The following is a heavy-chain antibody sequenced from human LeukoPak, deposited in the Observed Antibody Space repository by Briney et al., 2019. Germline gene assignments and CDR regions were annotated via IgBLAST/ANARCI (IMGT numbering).Heavy chain of an antibody. CDR2: IKQDGSEK. V-gene: IGHV3-7*01. Sequence: GGSLRLSSAASGFTFSSYWMSWVRQAPGRGLEWVANIKQDGSEKYYVDSVKGRFTISRDNAKNSLYLQMNSLRAEDTAVYYCARVLILARHNAFDIWGQGTMVTVSS. CDR3: ARVLILARHNAFDI. CDR1: GFTFSSYW. J-gene: IGHJ3*02. D-gene: IGHD6-6*01.